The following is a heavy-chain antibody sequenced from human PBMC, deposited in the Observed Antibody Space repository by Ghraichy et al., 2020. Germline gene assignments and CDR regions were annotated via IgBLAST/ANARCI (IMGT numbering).Heavy chain of an antibody. CDR1: GFTFSSYS. CDR3: AREDIVVVPAAEGYYYYGMDV. Sequence: GGSLRLSCAASGFTFSSYSMNWVRQAPGKGLEWVSSISSSSSYIYYADSVKGRFTISRDNAKNSLYLQMNSLRAEDTAVYYCAREDIVVVPAAEGYYYYGMDVWGQGTTVTVSS. D-gene: IGHD2-2*01. CDR2: ISSSSSYI. V-gene: IGHV3-21*01. J-gene: IGHJ6*02.